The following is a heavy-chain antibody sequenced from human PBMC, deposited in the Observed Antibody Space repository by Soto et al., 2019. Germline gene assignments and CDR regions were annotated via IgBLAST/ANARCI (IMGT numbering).Heavy chain of an antibody. CDR2: IYWDNDD. V-gene: IGHV2-5*02. D-gene: IGHD3-16*02. Sequence: QITLKESGPMLVKPTQTLTLTCAFSGFSLTTTRVGVGWIRQPPGKALEWLAVIYWDNDDRYSPSLKSRLTITKDTSKNQGVLTMTNMDPVDTGTYYCARVVITFGGVIEKDAFDMWGQGTMVTVSS. CDR1: GFSLTTTRVG. CDR3: ARVVITFGGVIEKDAFDM. J-gene: IGHJ3*02.